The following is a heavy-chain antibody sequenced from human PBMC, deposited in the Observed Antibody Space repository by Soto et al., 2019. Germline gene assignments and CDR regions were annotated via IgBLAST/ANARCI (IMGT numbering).Heavy chain of an antibody. CDR3: XXXXXXXXXXXXXXXX. CDR2: IIPIFGTA. Sequence: QVQLVQSGAEVKKPGSSVKVSCKASGGTFSSYAISWVRQAPGQGLEWMGGIIPIFGTANYAQKFQGRVTITADESTSTAYMELSSLRSEDTAVYXXXXXXXXXXXXXXXXXXXGXGXTXTVSS. J-gene: IGHJ6*01. V-gene: IGHV1-69*12. CDR1: GGTFSSYA.